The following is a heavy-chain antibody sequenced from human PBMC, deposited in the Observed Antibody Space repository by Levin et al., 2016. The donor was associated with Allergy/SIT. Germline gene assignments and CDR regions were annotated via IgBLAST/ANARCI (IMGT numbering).Heavy chain of an antibody. J-gene: IGHJ5*02. CDR1: GGSFSGYY. V-gene: IGHV4-34*01. CDR2: ILHSGST. Sequence: SETLSLTCAVYGGSFSGYYWSWIRQPPGKGLEWIGEILHSGSTNYNPSLKSRVTISVDTSKSQFSLKLTSVTAADTGVYFCARGLRSGDRRFDPWGQGILVTISS. CDR3: ARGLRSGDRRFDP. D-gene: IGHD7-27*01.